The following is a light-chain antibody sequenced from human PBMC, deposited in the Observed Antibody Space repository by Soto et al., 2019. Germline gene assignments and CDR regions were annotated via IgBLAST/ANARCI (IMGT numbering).Light chain of an antibody. CDR1: QSLLYSSNNKNY. V-gene: IGKV2-28*01. J-gene: IGKJ5*01. CDR3: MQALQTPIT. CDR2: LGS. Sequence: DIVMTQSPDSLGVSLGARAIINCKSSQSLLYSSNNKNYLAWYLQKPGQSPQLLIYLGSNRASGVPDRFSGSGSGTDFTLKISRVEAEDVGVYYCMQALQTPITFGQGTRLEI.